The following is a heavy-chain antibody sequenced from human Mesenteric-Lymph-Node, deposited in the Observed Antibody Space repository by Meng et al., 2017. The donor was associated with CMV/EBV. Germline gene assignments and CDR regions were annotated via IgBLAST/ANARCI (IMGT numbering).Heavy chain of an antibody. Sequence: GESLKISCAASGFTFSSYSMNWVRQAPGKGLEWVSGISGNIDRTYYGDSVKGRFTISRDNSKNTSYLQMNSLRGDNTAVYYCAKVNTFAYGPGSYFDYWGQGTLVTVSS. CDR3: AKVNTFAYGPGSYFDY. V-gene: IGHV3-23*01. CDR1: GFTFSSYS. D-gene: IGHD3-10*01. CDR2: ISGNIDRT. J-gene: IGHJ4*02.